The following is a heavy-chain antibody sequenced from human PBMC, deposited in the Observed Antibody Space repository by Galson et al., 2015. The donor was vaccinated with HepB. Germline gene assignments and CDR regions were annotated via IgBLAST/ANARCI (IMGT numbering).Heavy chain of an antibody. CDR2: INPSDGDT. Sequence: SVKVSCKASGYTFITYFMHWVRQAPGQGLEWMGIINPSDGDTNYVKNFQGRVTMTRDTATSTVYMELSSLTSEDTAVYYCARTAKVGISPYFDYWGQGTLVTVSS. CDR1: GYTFITYF. J-gene: IGHJ4*02. CDR3: ARTAKVGISPYFDY. D-gene: IGHD1-26*01. V-gene: IGHV1-46*01.